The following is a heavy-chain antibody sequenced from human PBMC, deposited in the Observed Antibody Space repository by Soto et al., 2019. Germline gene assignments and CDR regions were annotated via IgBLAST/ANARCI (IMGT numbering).Heavy chain of an antibody. J-gene: IGHJ3*02. D-gene: IGHD2-2*01. CDR2: IIPILGIA. V-gene: IGHV1-69*02. CDR3: ARSAGRYCSSTSCPNAAFDI. CDR1: GGTFSSYT. Sequence: SVKVSCKASGGTFSSYTISWVRQAPGQGIEWMGRIIPILGIANYAQKFQGRVTITADKSTSTAYMELSSLRSEDTAVYYCARSAGRYCSSTSCPNAAFDIWGQGTMVTVSS.